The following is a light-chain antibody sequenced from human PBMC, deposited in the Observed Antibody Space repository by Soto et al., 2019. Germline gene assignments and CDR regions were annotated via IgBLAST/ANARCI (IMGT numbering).Light chain of an antibody. J-gene: IGKJ4*01. CDR3: QQRSDWPLT. Sequence: EIVLTQSPATLSLSPGERATLSCRASQSVNTYLAWYQHKPGQAPRLLIYDASSRATGIPARFSGSGSGTDFTLTISSLEPEDFAVYYCQQRSDWPLTFGGGTKVDIK. V-gene: IGKV3-11*01. CDR1: QSVNTY. CDR2: DAS.